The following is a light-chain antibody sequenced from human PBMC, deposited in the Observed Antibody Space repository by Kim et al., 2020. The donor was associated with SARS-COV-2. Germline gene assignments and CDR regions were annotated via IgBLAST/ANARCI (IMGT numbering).Light chain of an antibody. CDR1: QGVGNF. CDR3: LQHDTYPRT. Sequence: DIQMTQSPSAMSASVGDRVTITCRASQGVGNFLVWFQQKPGQVPKCLIYGASTLHSGVPSRFSGSGYGTEFTLTISSLQPEDFATYYCLQHDTYPRTFGQGTKVDIK. J-gene: IGKJ1*01. CDR2: GAS. V-gene: IGKV1-17*03.